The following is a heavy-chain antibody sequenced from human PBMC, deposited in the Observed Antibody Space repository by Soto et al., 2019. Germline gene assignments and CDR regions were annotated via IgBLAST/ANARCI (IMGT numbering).Heavy chain of an antibody. Sequence: GGSLRLSXEASGFTFSSYDMNWVRQAPGKGLEWVSYISGSGRTIYYADSVKGRFTISRDSAKNSLYLQMNSLRAEDTAVYYCARETAGVPFVVVVAATYFDYWGQGTLVTVSS. CDR3: ARETAGVPFVVVVAATYFDY. CDR2: ISGSGRTI. J-gene: IGHJ4*02. V-gene: IGHV3-48*03. D-gene: IGHD2-15*01. CDR1: GFTFSSYD.